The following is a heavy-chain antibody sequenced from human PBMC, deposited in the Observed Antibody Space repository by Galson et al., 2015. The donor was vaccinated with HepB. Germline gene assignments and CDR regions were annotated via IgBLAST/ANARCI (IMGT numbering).Heavy chain of an antibody. CDR3: AKSRRGYSFGYYFDS. V-gene: IGHV3-11*06. D-gene: IGHD5-18*01. CDR1: GIDFSDYD. Sequence: SLRLSCAASGIDFSDYDMSWIRQGPGKGLEWISFINRRHSYTVYADSVKGRFTISRDNAKNSVYLQMDSLSIEDSAVYYCAKSRRGYSFGYYFDSWGQGTLVTISS. J-gene: IGHJ4*02. CDR2: INRRHSYT.